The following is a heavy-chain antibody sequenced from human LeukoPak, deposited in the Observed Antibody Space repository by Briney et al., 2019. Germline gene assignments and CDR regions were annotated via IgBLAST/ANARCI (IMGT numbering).Heavy chain of an antibody. Sequence: ASVKVSCKASGYTFTSYGISWVRQAPGQGLEWMGWISAYNGNTNYARKLQGRVTMTTDTSTSTAYMELRSLRSDDTAVYYCARDRLTPPDSSGYYYVEPYFDYWGQGTLVTVSS. CDR2: ISAYNGNT. V-gene: IGHV1-18*01. J-gene: IGHJ4*02. D-gene: IGHD3-22*01. CDR3: ARDRLTPPDSSGYYYVEPYFDY. CDR1: GYTFTSYG.